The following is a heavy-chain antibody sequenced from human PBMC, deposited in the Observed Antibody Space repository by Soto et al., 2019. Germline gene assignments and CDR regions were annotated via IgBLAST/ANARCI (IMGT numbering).Heavy chain of an antibody. CDR1: GFTFSSYA. Sequence: LRLSCAASGFTFSSYAMSWVRQAPGKGLEWVTAINGGSTTYYADSVKGRFTISRDNSKNTLYLQMNSLRAEDTAVYYCAKDKDWSGVYGMDVWGQGTTVTVSS. CDR3: AKDKDWSGVYGMDV. CDR2: INGGSTT. J-gene: IGHJ6*02. D-gene: IGHD3-3*01. V-gene: IGHV3-23*01.